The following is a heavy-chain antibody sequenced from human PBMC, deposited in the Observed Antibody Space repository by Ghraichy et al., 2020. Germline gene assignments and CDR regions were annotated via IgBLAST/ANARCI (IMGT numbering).Heavy chain of an antibody. CDR3: ARELPRRTYYDFWSGYYTNIFDY. J-gene: IGHJ4*02. CDR2: ISSSSSYI. D-gene: IGHD3-3*01. V-gene: IGHV3-21*01. CDR1: GFTFSSYS. Sequence: GGSLRLSCAASGFTFSSYSMNWVRQAPGKGLEWVSSISSSSSYIYYADSVKGRFTISRDNSKNSLYLQMNSLRAEDTAVYYCARELPRRTYYDFWSGYYTNIFDYWGQGTLVTVSS.